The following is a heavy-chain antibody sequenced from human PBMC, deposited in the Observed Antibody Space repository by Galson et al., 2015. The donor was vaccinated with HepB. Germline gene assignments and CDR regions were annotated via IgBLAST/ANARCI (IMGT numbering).Heavy chain of an antibody. CDR3: ARGGQWPQFYFFDY. D-gene: IGHD5-24*01. CDR2: VNTANGNT. V-gene: IGHV1-3*04. CDR1: GYSFTIYN. Sequence: SVKVSCKASGYSFTIYNIHWVRQAPGQRLEWMGWVNTANGNTKYSQKFQDRVTLTRDTSATTAYMELSSLESEDTAVYYCARGGQWPQFYFFDYWGRGTLATVSS. J-gene: IGHJ4*02.